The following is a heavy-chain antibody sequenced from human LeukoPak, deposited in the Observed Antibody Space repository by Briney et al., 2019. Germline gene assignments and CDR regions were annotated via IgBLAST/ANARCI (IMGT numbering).Heavy chain of an antibody. Sequence: ASVKVSCKASGYTFTSYGISWVRQAPGQGLEWMGWISAYNGDTNYAQNLQGRVTMTTDTSTSTAYMELRSLRSDDTAVYYCARDGGRYYYDSSGYYSYWGQGTLVTVSS. CDR1: GYTFTSYG. V-gene: IGHV1-18*01. CDR3: ARDGGRYYYDSSGYYSY. CDR2: ISAYNGDT. J-gene: IGHJ4*02. D-gene: IGHD3-22*01.